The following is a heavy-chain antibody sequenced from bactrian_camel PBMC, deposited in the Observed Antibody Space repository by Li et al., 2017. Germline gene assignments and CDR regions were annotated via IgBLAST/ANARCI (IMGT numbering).Heavy chain of an antibody. CDR1: GFTSSDVG. J-gene: IGHJ4*01. V-gene: IGHV3S40*01. CDR3: TIPGSY. Sequence: VQLVESGGGLVQPGGSLRLSCAASGFTSSDVGMSWVRQTPGKGLEWVSTIRHSVDICYYADSVKGRFIISRDMVKNTMYLELNSLKSEDTGPYYCTIPGSYWGQGTQVTVS. CDR2: IRHSVDIC.